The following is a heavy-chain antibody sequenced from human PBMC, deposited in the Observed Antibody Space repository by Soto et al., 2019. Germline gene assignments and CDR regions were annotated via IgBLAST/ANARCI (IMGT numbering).Heavy chain of an antibody. V-gene: IGHV1-69*13. CDR3: AGGGGGSGARDNYYGRDV. Sequence: SVKVSCKASGGTFSSYAISWVRQAPGQGLEWMGGIIPIFGTANYAQKFQGRVTITADESTSTAYMELSSLRSEDTAVYYCAGGGGGSGARDNYYGRDVWGKGTTVTVPQ. J-gene: IGHJ6*04. CDR2: IIPIFGTA. CDR1: GGTFSSYA. D-gene: IGHD2-15*01.